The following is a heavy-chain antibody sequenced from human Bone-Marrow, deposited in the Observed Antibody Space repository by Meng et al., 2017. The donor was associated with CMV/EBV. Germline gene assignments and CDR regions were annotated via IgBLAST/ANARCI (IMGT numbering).Heavy chain of an antibody. CDR2: IYSSGST. CDR3: ARSVPAAIWWLYFDY. V-gene: IGHV4-39*07. J-gene: IGHJ4*02. Sequence: SETLSLTCTVSGGSISSSSYYWGWIRQPPGKGLEWIGSIYSSGSTYYNPSLKSRVTISVDTSKNQFSLKLSSVTAADTAVYYCARSVPAAIWWLYFDYWGQGTLVTVSS. D-gene: IGHD2-2*01. CDR1: GGSISSSSYY.